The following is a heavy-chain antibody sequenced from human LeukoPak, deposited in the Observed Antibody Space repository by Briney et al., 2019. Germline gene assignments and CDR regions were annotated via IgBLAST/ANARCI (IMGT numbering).Heavy chain of an antibody. Sequence: ASVKVSCKASGYTFTGYYMHCVRQAPGQGLGWMGWSNPNSGGTNYAQKFQGRVTMTRDTSISTAYMELSRLRSDDTAVYYCAREVFGYYDSSGDYWGQGILVTVSS. J-gene: IGHJ4*02. D-gene: IGHD3-22*01. CDR1: GYTFTGYY. CDR2: SNPNSGGT. V-gene: IGHV1-2*02. CDR3: AREVFGYYDSSGDY.